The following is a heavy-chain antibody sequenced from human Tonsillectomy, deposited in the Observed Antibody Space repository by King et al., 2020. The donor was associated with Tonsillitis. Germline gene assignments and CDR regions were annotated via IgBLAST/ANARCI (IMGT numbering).Heavy chain of an antibody. J-gene: IGHJ1*01. Sequence: VQLVESGGGVVQPGRSLRLSCETSGFTFGSYGMHWVRQAPGKGLEWVATISYHGTNIHHSDSVKGRFTISRDNSKNTMYLQMNSLRVEDTAVYYCARERKYNVGRGIDHWGQGTLVTVAS. V-gene: IGHV3-33*05. CDR3: ARERKYNVGRGIDH. D-gene: IGHD5-24*01. CDR1: GFTFGSYG. CDR2: ISYHGTNI.